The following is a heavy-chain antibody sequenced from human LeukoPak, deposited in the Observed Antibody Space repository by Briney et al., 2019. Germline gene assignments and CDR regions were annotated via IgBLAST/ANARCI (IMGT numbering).Heavy chain of an antibody. CDR3: ARLTGYSSESWFDP. D-gene: IGHD3-9*01. Sequence: SETLSLICTVSGGSLSSYYWSWIRQPPGKGLEWIGYIYYSGSTNYNPSLKSRVTISVDTSKNQFSLKLRSVTAADTAVYYCARLTGYSSESWFDPWGQGTLVTVSS. CDR1: GGSLSSYY. CDR2: IYYSGST. J-gene: IGHJ5*02. V-gene: IGHV4-59*01.